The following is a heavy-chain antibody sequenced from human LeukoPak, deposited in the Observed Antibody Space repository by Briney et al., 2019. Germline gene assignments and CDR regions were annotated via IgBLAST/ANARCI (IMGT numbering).Heavy chain of an antibody. CDR3: AKARLRRQIAVAGSNSFDY. J-gene: IGHJ4*02. Sequence: GGSLRLSCAASGFSFSGLAMSWVRQAPGEGLEWVSAISGAGGSTYYADSVKGRFTISRDNSKNTLYLQMNSLRPEDTAVYYCAKARLRRQIAVAGSNSFDYWGQGTLVTVSS. D-gene: IGHD6-19*01. CDR2: ISGAGGST. CDR1: GFSFSGLA. V-gene: IGHV3-23*01.